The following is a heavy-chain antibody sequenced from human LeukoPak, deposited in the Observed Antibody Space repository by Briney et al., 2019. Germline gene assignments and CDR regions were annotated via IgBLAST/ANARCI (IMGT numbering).Heavy chain of an antibody. CDR3: ARERPEGIAAAGRFAFDY. CDR1: GGSISSYY. V-gene: IGHV4-59*12. J-gene: IGHJ4*02. Sequence: SETLSLTCTVSGGSISSYYWSWIRQSPGKGLERIGYIYYSGSTNYNPSLKSRVTISVDTSKNQFSLKLSSVTAADTAVYYCARERPEGIAAAGRFAFDYWGQGTLVTVSS. D-gene: IGHD6-13*01. CDR2: IYYSGST.